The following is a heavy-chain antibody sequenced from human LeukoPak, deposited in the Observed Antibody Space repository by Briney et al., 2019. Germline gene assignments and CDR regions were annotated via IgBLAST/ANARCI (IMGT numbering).Heavy chain of an antibody. CDR3: ARISLMAYGSGSYYLDAFDI. J-gene: IGHJ3*02. Sequence: PSETLSLTCTVSGGSISSYYWSWIRQPAGKGLEWIGRIYTSGSTNYNPSLKSRVTMSVDTSKNQFSLKLSSVTAADTAVYYCARISLMAYGSGSYYLDAFDIWGQGTMVTVSS. V-gene: IGHV4-4*07. CDR1: GGSISSYY. CDR2: IYTSGST. D-gene: IGHD3-10*01.